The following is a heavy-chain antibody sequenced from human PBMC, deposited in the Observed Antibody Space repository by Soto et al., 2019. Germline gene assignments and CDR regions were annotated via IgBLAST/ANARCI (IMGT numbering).Heavy chain of an antibody. CDR3: ARVRFVAGYFDY. D-gene: IGHD6-19*01. V-gene: IGHV1-3*01. CDR2: INAGNGNT. J-gene: IGHJ4*02. Sequence: QVQLVQSGAEVKKPGASVKVSCKASGYTFTSYAMHWVRQAPGQRLEWMGWINAGNGNTKYSQKFQGRVTITRDTSASTDYMELSSLRSEDTAVYYCARVRFVAGYFDYWGQGTLVTVSS. CDR1: GYTFTSYA.